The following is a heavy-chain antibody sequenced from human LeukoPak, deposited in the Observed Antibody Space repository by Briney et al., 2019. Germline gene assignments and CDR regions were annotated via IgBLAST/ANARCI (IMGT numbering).Heavy chain of an antibody. J-gene: IGHJ4*02. CDR3: ARHVVAVGFDY. V-gene: IGHV3-21*01. D-gene: IGHD3-22*01. CDR1: GFTFSSYT. CDR2: ITTSSSYI. Sequence: GGSLRLSCAASGFTFSSYTMNWVRQAPGKGLEWVSSITTSSSYIYYADSMKGRFTISRDNAKNSLYLQMNSLRAEDTAVYYCARHVVAVGFDYWGQGTLVTVSS.